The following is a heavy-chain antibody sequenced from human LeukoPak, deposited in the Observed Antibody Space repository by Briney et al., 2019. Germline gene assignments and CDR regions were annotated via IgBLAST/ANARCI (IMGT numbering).Heavy chain of an antibody. CDR3: GRDALVGYFSYYYIDV. V-gene: IGHV4-59*11. CDR1: GGSISSHY. D-gene: IGHD2-15*01. Sequence: SETLSLTCTVSGGSISSHYWTWIRQSPVKGLEWIGDISNSGSTSYNPSLKSRVTISIDTSKKQFSLKLSSVTAADTAVYYCGRDALVGYFSYYYIDVWGKGTTVTVSS. J-gene: IGHJ6*03. CDR2: ISNSGST.